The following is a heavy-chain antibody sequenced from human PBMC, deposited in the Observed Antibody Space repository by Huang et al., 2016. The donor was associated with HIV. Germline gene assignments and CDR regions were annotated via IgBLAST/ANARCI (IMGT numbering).Heavy chain of an antibody. CDR2: ISSSGSDI. CDR3: ARSSGELGAPHN. V-gene: IGHV3-11*01. Sequence: QVQLVESGGGLVKPGGSLRLSCAASGFPFSDYYMSWIRQAQGKGVEWVSYISSSGSDIYYTDSVKGRFTISRDNAKNSLYLQMNSLRAEDTAVYYCARSSGELGAPHNWGQGTLVTVSS. CDR1: GFPFSDYY. D-gene: IGHD1-26*01. J-gene: IGHJ4*02.